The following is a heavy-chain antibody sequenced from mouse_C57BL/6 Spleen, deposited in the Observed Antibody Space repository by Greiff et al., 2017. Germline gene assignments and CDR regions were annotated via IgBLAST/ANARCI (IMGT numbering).Heavy chain of an antibody. D-gene: IGHD1-1*01. CDR2: ITPNYGTT. J-gene: IGHJ1*03. CDR3: ARRDYYGSSYGYFDV. V-gene: IGHV1-39*01. CDR1: GYSFTDYN. Sequence: VHVKQSGPELVKPGASVKISCTASGYSFTDYNMNWVKHSNGTILELIGVITPNYGTTSYNQKFKGKATLTVYQSSSTAYMQLNSLTSEDSAVYYCARRDYYGSSYGYFDVWGTGTTVTVAS.